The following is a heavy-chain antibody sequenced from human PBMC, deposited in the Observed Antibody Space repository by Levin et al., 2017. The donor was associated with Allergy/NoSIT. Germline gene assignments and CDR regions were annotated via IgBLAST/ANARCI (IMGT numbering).Heavy chain of an antibody. CDR1: GYTFMSYG. Sequence: GESLKISCKASGYTFMSYGISWVRQAPGQGLEWMGWISAYNGDTSSAQNLQGRVTMTTDTSTTTAYMELRSLRSDDTAVYYCARGPHYYDSSGSVDYYYGMDVWGQGTTVTVSS. J-gene: IGHJ6*02. CDR2: ISAYNGDT. V-gene: IGHV1-18*04. CDR3: ARGPHYYDSSGSVDYYYGMDV. D-gene: IGHD3-22*01.